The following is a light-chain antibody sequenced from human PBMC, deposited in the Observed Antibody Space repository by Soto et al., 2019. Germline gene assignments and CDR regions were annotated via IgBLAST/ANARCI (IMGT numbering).Light chain of an antibody. CDR1: SSNVGGYPF. Sequence: QSALTQPRSVSGSPGQSVTISCTGTSSNVGGYPFVSWYQQHPGKAPKLMIYDVSNRPSGVPDRFSGSKSGNTASLTISGLQAEDEADYYCCSYAGSYTYVFGTGTKVTVL. J-gene: IGLJ1*01. CDR2: DVS. V-gene: IGLV2-11*01. CDR3: CSYAGSYTYV.